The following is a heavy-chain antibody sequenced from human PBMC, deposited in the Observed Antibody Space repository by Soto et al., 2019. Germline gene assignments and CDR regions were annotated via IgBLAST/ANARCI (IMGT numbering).Heavy chain of an antibody. Sequence: PGGSLGLSCAASGFTFSSYAMHWVRQAPGKGLEWVAVISYDGSNKYYADSVKGRFAISRDNSKNTLYLQMNSLRAEDTAVYYCARVKWLRSLYYYYGMDVWGQGTTVTVSS. V-gene: IGHV3-30*09. CDR3: ARVKWLRSLYYYYGMDV. CDR1: GFTFSSYA. D-gene: IGHD5-12*01. CDR2: ISYDGSNK. J-gene: IGHJ6*02.